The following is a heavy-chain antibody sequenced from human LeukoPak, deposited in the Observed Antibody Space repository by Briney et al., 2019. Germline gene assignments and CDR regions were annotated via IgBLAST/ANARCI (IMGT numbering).Heavy chain of an antibody. V-gene: IGHV1-8*03. CDR2: MNPNSGNT. CDR1: GYTFTSYD. J-gene: IGHJ4*02. D-gene: IGHD2-15*01. CDR3: ARGGQRKYCRGGSCYNRGREQYYFDY. Sequence: ASVKVSCKASGYTFTSYDINWVRQATGQGLEWMGWMNPNSGNTGYAQKFQGRVTITRNTSISTAYMELSSLRSEDTAVYYCARGGQRKYCRGGSCYNRGREQYYFDYWGQGTLVTVSS.